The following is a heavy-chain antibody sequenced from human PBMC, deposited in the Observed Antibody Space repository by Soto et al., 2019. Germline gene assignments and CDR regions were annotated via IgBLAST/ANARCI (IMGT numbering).Heavy chain of an antibody. CDR3: ASSAVPAAMPEPTYYYGMDV. V-gene: IGHV4-39*07. J-gene: IGHJ6*02. CDR1: GGSISSSSYY. D-gene: IGHD2-2*01. CDR2: IYYSGST. Sequence: PSETLSLTCTVSGGSISSSSYYWGWIRQPPGKGLEWIGSIYYSGSTNYNPSLKSRVTISVDTSKNQFSLKLSSVTAADTAVYYCASSAVPAAMPEPTYYYGMDVWGQGTTVTVSS.